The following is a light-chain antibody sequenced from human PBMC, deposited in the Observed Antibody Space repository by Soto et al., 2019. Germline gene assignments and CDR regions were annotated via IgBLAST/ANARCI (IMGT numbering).Light chain of an antibody. J-gene: IGLJ1*01. CDR1: SSDVGGYHD. V-gene: IGLV2-8*01. Sequence: QSALTQPPSASGSPGQSVTISCTGTSSDVGGYHDVSWYQQHPGKAPKLMIYEVSKRTSGVPDRFSGSTSGNTASLTVYGLKDDDEADYYCSSYAGSNGYVFGTGTKLTVL. CDR3: SSYAGSNGYV. CDR2: EVS.